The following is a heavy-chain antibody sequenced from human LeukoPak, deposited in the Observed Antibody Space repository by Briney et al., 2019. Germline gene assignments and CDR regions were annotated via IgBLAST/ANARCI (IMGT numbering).Heavy chain of an antibody. D-gene: IGHD1-1*01. V-gene: IGHV1-18*01. CDR2: ISAYNGNT. CDR1: GYTFTSYG. J-gene: IGHJ5*02. CDR3: ARGRLWYTGTTENGWFDP. Sequence: GASVKVSCKASGYTFTSYGISWVRQAPGQGLEWMGWISAYNGNTNYAQKLQGRVTMTRNTSISTAYMELSSLRSEDTAVYYCARGRLWYTGTTENGWFDPWGQGTLVTVSS.